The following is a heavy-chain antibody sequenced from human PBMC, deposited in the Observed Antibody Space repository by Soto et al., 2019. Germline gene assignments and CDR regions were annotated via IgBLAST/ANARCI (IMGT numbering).Heavy chain of an antibody. Sequence: SETLSLTCTVSGGSISSGTYYWGWIRQPPGKGLEWIGSLYYTGRTYYSPSLKSRVTISVDTSKNHFSLNLTSVTAADTAVYYCSRRLARGVIGWFDPWGQGTLVTV. J-gene: IGHJ5*02. CDR2: LYYTGRT. D-gene: IGHD3-10*01. V-gene: IGHV4-39*02. CDR1: GGSISSGTYY. CDR3: SRRLARGVIGWFDP.